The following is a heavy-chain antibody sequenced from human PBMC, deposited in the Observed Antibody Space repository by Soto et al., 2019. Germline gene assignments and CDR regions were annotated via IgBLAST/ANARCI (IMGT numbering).Heavy chain of an antibody. CDR2: MNPNSGNT. CDR1: GYTFTSYD. V-gene: IGHV1-8*01. CDR3: ARGREGLIEYSSSWGFDY. Sequence: QVPLVQSGAEVKKPGASVKVSCKASGYTFTSYDINWVRQATGQGLEWMGWMNPNSGNTGYAQKFQGRVTMTRNTSISTAYMELSSLRSEDTAVYYCARGREGLIEYSSSWGFDYWGQGTLVTVSS. J-gene: IGHJ4*02. D-gene: IGHD6-6*01.